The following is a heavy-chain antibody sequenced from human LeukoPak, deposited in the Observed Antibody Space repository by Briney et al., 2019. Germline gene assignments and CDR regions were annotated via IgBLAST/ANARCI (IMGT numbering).Heavy chain of an antibody. V-gene: IGHV4-34*01. D-gene: IGHD3-22*01. CDR3: ARGFGYYYDTLA. CDR2: INHSGST. J-gene: IGHJ5*02. Sequence: PSEALSLTCAVYVQPFSGYYWSWLRQPPGKGLEWIGEINHSGSTNYNPSLKSRVTISVDTSKNQFSLKLSSVTAADTAVYYCARGFGYYYDTLAWGQGTLVTVSS. CDR1: VQPFSGYY.